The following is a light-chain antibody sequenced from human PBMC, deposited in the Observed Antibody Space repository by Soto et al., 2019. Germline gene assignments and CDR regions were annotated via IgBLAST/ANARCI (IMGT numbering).Light chain of an antibody. CDR1: SSDVGNYNR. CDR3: NLYTTTSTVI. CDR2: EVS. J-gene: IGLJ2*01. V-gene: IGLV2-18*01. Sequence: QSVLTQPPSVSASPGQSVTISCTGTSSDVGNYNRVSWFQQPPGTAPKLMIYEVSNRPSGVPDRFSGSKSGNTASLTISGLQAEDEADYYCNLYTTTSTVIFGGGTKLTVL.